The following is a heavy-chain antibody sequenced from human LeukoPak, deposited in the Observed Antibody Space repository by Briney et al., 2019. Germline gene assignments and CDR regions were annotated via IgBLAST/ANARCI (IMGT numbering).Heavy chain of an antibody. D-gene: IGHD3-3*01. V-gene: IGHV1-8*03. CDR2: MNPNSGNT. CDR3: ARGFLYDFWSGPPVTRHVHWFDP. Sequence: ASVKVSCKASGYTFTGYYMHWVRQAPGQGLEWMGWMNPNSGNTGYAQKFQGRVTITRNTSISTAYMELSSLRSEDTAVYYCARGFLYDFWSGPPVTRHVHWFDPWGQGTLVTVSS. CDR1: GYTFTGYY. J-gene: IGHJ5*02.